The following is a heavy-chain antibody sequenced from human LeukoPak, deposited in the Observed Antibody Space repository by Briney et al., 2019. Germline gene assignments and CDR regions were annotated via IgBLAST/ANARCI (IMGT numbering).Heavy chain of an antibody. J-gene: IGHJ6*03. CDR3: ARDQTSSGGSCYSPNYYYYYYMDV. CDR2: INPNSGGT. V-gene: IGHV1-2*02. D-gene: IGHD2-15*01. CDR1: GYTFTGYY. Sequence: ASVKVSCKASGYTFTGYYMHWVRQAPGQGLEWMGWINPNSGGTNYAQKFQGRVTMTRDTSISTAYMELSRLRSDDTAVYYCARDQTSSGGSCYSPNYYYYYYMDVWGKGTTVTVSS.